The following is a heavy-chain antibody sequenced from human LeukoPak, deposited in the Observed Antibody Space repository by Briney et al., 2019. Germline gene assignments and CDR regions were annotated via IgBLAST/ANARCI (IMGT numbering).Heavy chain of an antibody. CDR2: ISAYNGNT. CDR3: ARDLNHIVVVVAATPGGVFDP. CDR1: GYTFTSYG. V-gene: IGHV1-18*01. Sequence: GASVKVSCKASGYTFTSYGISWVRQAPGQGLECMGWISAYNGNTNYAQKLQGRVTMTTDTSTSTAYMELRSLRSDDTAVYYCARDLNHIVVVVAATPGGVFDPWGQGTLVTVSS. D-gene: IGHD2-15*01. J-gene: IGHJ5*02.